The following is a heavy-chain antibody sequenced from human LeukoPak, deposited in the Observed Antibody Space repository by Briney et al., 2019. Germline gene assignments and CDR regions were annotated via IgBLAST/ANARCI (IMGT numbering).Heavy chain of an antibody. CDR3: AKDRYSSSWYYFDY. Sequence: GGSLRLSCAASGFTSSSYAMSWVRQAPGKGLEWVSTLSGSGSTTYYADSVKGRFTISRDNSKNTLYLQMNSLRADDTAVYFCAKDRYSSSWYYFDYWGQGTLVTVSS. CDR1: GFTSSSYA. D-gene: IGHD6-13*01. J-gene: IGHJ4*02. CDR2: LSGSGSTT. V-gene: IGHV3-23*01.